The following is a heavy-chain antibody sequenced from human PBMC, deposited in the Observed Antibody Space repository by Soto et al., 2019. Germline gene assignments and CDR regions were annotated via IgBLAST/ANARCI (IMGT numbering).Heavy chain of an antibody. V-gene: IGHV3-74*01. J-gene: IGHJ6*02. CDR2: INSDGSST. Sequence: GGSLRLSCAACGFTFSSYWMHWVRQAPGKGLVWVSRINSDGSSTSYADSVKGRFTISRDNAKNTLYLQMNSLRAEDTAVYYCAREVRYYDSSGYYLDYYYYGMDVWGQGTTVTVSS. CDR1: GFTFSSYW. CDR3: AREVRYYDSSGYYLDYYYYGMDV. D-gene: IGHD3-22*01.